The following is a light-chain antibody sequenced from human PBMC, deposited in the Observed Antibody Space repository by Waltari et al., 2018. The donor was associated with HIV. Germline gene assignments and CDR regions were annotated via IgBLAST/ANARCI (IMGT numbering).Light chain of an antibody. CDR2: EVS. CDR3: CSFAASTALL. CDR1: TSDIGTYAF. V-gene: IGLV2-23*02. Sequence: QSALTQPATVPGSPGQSITISCTGTTSDIGTYAFVSWYQQHPGKPSKLIIFEVSERPSGVSDCFAGSKSSNTASLTISAIQPGDEADYYCCSFAASTALLFGGRTRLPVL. J-gene: IGLJ2*01.